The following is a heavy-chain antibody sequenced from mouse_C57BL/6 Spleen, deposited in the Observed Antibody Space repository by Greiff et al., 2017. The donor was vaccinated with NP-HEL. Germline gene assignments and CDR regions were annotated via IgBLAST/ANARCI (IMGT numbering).Heavy chain of an antibody. CDR3: ARYYYGSKYCDV. CDR1: GYTFTSYW. CDR2: IYPGSGST. J-gene: IGHJ1*03. D-gene: IGHD1-1*01. V-gene: IGHV1-55*01. Sequence: VQLQQSGAELVKPGASVKMSCKASGYTFTSYWITWVKQRPGQGLEWIGDIYPGSGSTNYNEKFKSKATLTVDTSSSTAYMQLSSLTSEDSAVYYCARYYYGSKYCDVWGTGTTVTVSS.